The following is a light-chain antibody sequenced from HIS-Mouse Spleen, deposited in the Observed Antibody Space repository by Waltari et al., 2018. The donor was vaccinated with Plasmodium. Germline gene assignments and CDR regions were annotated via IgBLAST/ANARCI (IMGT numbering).Light chain of an antibody. CDR3: QQYNNPRTT. Sequence: EIVMTQSPATLSVSPGERATLSCRASQSVSSNLAWYQQKPGQAPRLLIYGASTRATGIPARVSGSGSGTEFTLTISSLQSEDVAVYYCQQYNNPRTTFGQGTKLEIK. V-gene: IGKV3-15*01. CDR1: QSVSSN. CDR2: GAS. J-gene: IGKJ2*01.